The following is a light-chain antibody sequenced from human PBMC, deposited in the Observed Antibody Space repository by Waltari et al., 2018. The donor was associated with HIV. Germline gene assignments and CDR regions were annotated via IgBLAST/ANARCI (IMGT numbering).Light chain of an antibody. V-gene: IGLV1-47*03. J-gene: IGLJ2*01. Sequence: QSVLTQPPSTSGTPGQRVTISCSGSISNIRNNYVSWYQHLPGTAPNLLIYNNNLWPEGRPDRFAGFKFDTSASLAISGLWSEDESDYYCSTWDDKMSGVIFGGGTKLTVL. CDR2: NNN. CDR1: ISNIRNNY. CDR3: STWDDKMSGVI.